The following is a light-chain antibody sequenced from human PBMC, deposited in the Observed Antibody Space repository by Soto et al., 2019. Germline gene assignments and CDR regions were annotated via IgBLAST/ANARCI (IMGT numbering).Light chain of an antibody. CDR3: QQYRSWPRT. J-gene: IGKJ1*01. CDR2: GAS. CDR1: QSVDIS. V-gene: IGKV3-15*01. Sequence: PGERVTLSCRASQSVDISLAWYQQKPGQPPRLLIYGASTRATDMPGTFSGRGSGTEFTLTISSLRPEDFGVYYCQQYRSWPRTFGQGTKVEIK.